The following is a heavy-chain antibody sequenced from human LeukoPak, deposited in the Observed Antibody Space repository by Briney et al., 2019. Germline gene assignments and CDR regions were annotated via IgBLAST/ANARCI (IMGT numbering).Heavy chain of an antibody. Sequence: GGSLRLSCAASGFAFSSYAMSWVRQAPGKGLEWVSAISGSGGSTYYADSVKGRFTISRDNSKNTLYLQMNSLRAEDTAVYYCAKGSVYRTSHYFDYWGQGTLVTVSS. V-gene: IGHV3-23*01. J-gene: IGHJ4*02. CDR1: GFAFSSYA. D-gene: IGHD1-1*01. CDR2: ISGSGGST. CDR3: AKGSVYRTSHYFDY.